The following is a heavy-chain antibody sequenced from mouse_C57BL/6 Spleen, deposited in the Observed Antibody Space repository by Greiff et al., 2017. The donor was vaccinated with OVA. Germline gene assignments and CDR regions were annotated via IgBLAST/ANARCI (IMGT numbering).Heavy chain of an antibody. CDR3: ARKGGDYDY. Sequence: QVQLQQPGAELVKPGASVKLSCKASGYTFTSYWMQRVKQRPGQGLEWIGEIDPSDSYTNYNQKFKGKATLTVDTSSSTAYMQRSSLTSEDSAVYYCARKGGDYDYWGQGTTLTVSS. J-gene: IGHJ2*01. CDR1: GYTFTSYW. CDR2: IDPSDSYT. V-gene: IGHV1-50*01. D-gene: IGHD2-4*01.